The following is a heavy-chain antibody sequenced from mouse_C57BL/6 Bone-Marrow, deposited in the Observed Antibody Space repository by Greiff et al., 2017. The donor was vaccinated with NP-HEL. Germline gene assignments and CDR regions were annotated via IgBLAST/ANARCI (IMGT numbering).Heavy chain of an antibody. J-gene: IGHJ4*01. CDR2: IDPADGDT. CDR3: TTRLRDYYAMDY. D-gene: IGHD3-2*02. CDR1: GFNIKDYY. V-gene: IGHV14-1*01. Sequence: EVQLQQSGAELVRPGASVKLSCTASGFNIKDYYMHWVKQRPEQGLEWIGRIDPADGDTEYAPQFQCKATMTADTSSNTAYLQLSSLTSEDTAVYYCTTRLRDYYAMDYWGQGTSVTVSS.